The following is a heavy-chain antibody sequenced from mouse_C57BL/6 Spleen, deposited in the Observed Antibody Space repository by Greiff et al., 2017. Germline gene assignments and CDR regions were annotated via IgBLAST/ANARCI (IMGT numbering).Heavy chain of an antibody. D-gene: IGHD2-4*01. Sequence: EVQLQESGPELVKPGASVKISCKASGYSFTGYYMNWVKQSPEKSLEWIGEINPSTGGTTYNQKFKAKATLTVDKSSSTAYMQLKSLTSEDSAVYYCARVDYDGFAYWGQGTLVTVSA. J-gene: IGHJ3*01. CDR2: INPSTGGT. V-gene: IGHV1-42*01. CDR1: GYSFTGYY. CDR3: ARVDYDGFAY.